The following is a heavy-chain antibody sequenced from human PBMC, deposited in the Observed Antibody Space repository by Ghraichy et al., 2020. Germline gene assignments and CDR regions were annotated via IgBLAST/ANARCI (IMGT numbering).Heavy chain of an antibody. J-gene: IGHJ3*02. CDR2: ISYDGSNK. CDR3: AKDIVVVVAATRVAFDI. Sequence: GGSLRLSCAASGFTFSSYGMHWVRQAPGKGLEWVAVISYDGSNKYYADSVKGRFTISRDNSKNTLYLQMNSLRAEDTAVYYCAKDIVVVVAATRVAFDIWGQETMVTVSS. CDR1: GFTFSSYG. D-gene: IGHD2-15*01. V-gene: IGHV3-30*18.